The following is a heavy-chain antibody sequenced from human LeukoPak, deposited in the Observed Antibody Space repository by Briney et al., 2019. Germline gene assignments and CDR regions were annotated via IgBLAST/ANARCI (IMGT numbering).Heavy chain of an antibody. CDR2: IYHTGST. J-gene: IGHJ4*02. CDR1: GASISSSY. D-gene: IGHD3-22*01. CDR3: ARGYFDSRGYSNAFDY. Sequence: PSETLSLTCTVSGASISSSYWSWIRQSPGKGLEWIGYIYHTGSTKFNPSLESRVTISVDTSKNQFSLKLTSVTVADTAVYYCARGYFDSRGYSNAFDYWGQGALVTVSS. V-gene: IGHV4-59*01.